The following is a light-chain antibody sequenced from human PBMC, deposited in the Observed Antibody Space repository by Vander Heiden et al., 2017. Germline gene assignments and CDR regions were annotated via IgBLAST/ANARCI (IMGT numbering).Light chain of an antibody. CDR2: AAS. J-gene: IGKJ4*01. CDR3: QQSYSTLRLT. CDR1: QSISSY. V-gene: IGKV1-39*01. Sequence: DIQMTQSPSSLSASVGDRVTITCRASQSISSYLNWYQQKPGKAPNLLIYAASSLQSGVPSRFSGSGSGTDFTLTISSLQPEDFATYYCQQSYSTLRLTFGGGTKVEIK.